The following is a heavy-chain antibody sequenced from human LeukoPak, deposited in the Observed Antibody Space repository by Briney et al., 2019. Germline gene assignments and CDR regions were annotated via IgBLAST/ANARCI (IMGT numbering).Heavy chain of an antibody. Sequence: SETLSLTYTVSGGSINGFYWSWIRQPPGKGLEWIGYIYYSGNTNYNPSLRSQVTISLDTSKNQFSLNLNSVTAADTAMYYCAGLHFAAAEEFDPWGQGTLVTVSS. CDR2: IYYSGNT. CDR3: AGLHFAAAEEFDP. V-gene: IGHV4-59*08. CDR1: GGSINGFY. D-gene: IGHD6-13*01. J-gene: IGHJ5*02.